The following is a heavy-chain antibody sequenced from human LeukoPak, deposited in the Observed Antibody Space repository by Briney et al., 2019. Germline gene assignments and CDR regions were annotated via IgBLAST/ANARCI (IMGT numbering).Heavy chain of an antibody. CDR1: GFTFSSYA. V-gene: IGHV3-23*01. CDR2: ISGSGGST. D-gene: IGHD2-2*01. CDR3: AKDQIVVVPAAQNYFDY. J-gene: IGHJ4*02. Sequence: GGSLRLSCAASGFTFSSYAMSWVRQAPGKGLEWVSAISGSGGSTYYADSVKGRFTISRDNSKNTLYLQMNSLRAEDTAVYYCAKDQIVVVPAAQNYFDYWGQGTLVTVSS.